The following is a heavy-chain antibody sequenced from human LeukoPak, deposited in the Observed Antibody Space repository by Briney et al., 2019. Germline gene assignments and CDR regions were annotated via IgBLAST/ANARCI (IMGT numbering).Heavy chain of an antibody. V-gene: IGHV1-18*01. CDR3: ATATQPRGYFLH. CDR2: IIVNNGGT. D-gene: IGHD2-2*01. J-gene: IGHJ1*01. CDR1: GYTFTTYS. Sequence: ASVKVSFKASGYTFTTYSLAWVRQAPGQGLEWMGWIIVNNGGTNYAQSFQDRVTLTRDTSTNTAYLELRSLRSDDTAIIYCATATQPRGYFLHWGQGTLVTVSS.